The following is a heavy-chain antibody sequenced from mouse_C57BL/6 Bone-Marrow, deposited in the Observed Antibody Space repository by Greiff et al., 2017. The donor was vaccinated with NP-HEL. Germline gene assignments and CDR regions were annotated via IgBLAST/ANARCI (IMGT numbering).Heavy chain of an antibody. CDR3: ARSPLLRSHWYFDV. J-gene: IGHJ1*03. CDR1: GFTFTDYY. Sequence: EVMLVESGGGLVQPGGSLSLSCAASGFTFTDYYMSWVRQPPGKALEWLGFIRNKANGYTTEYSASVKGRFTISRDNSQSILYLQMNALRAEDSATYYCARSPLLRSHWYFDVWGTGTTVTVSS. V-gene: IGHV7-3*01. D-gene: IGHD1-1*01. CDR2: IRNKANGYTT.